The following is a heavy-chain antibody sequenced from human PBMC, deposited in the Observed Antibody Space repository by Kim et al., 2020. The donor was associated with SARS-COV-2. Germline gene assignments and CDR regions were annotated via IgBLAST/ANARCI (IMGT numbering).Heavy chain of an antibody. CDR3: ARGRKAGWPPLPDAFDI. CDR1: GFTFSSYS. D-gene: IGHD2-15*01. CDR2: ISSSSSTI. J-gene: IGHJ3*02. V-gene: IGHV3-48*02. Sequence: GGSLRLSCAASGFTFSSYSMNWVRQAPGKGLEWVSYISSSSSTIYYADSVKGRFTISRDNAKNSLYLQMNSLRDEDTAVYYCARGRKAGWPPLPDAFDIWGQGTMVTVSS.